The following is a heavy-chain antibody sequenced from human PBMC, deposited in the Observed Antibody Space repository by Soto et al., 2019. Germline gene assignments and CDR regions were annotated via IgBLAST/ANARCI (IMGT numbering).Heavy chain of an antibody. CDR3: ARDLRKESGGDY. CDR2: ISYDGSNK. Sequence: TGGSLRLSCAASGFTFSSYAMHWVRQAPGKGLEWVAVISYDGSNKYYADSVKGRFTISRDNSKNTLYLQMNSLRAEDTAVYYCARDLRKESGGDYWGQGTLVTVSS. CDR1: GFTFSSYA. V-gene: IGHV3-30-3*01. J-gene: IGHJ4*02. D-gene: IGHD3-3*01.